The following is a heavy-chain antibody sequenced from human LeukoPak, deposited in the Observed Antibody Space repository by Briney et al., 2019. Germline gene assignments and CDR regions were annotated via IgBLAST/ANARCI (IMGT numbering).Heavy chain of an antibody. J-gene: IGHJ3*01. CDR3: ASGRTGAYDAFDV. D-gene: IGHD1-1*01. CDR2: ISWNSGSI. Sequence: PGRSLRLSCAASGFTFDDYAMHWVRQAPGKGLEWVSGISWNSGSIGYADSVKGRFTISRDNSKNTLYLQMNSLRAEDTAVFYCASGRTGAYDAFDVWGQGTMVTVSS. V-gene: IGHV3-9*01. CDR1: GFTFDDYA.